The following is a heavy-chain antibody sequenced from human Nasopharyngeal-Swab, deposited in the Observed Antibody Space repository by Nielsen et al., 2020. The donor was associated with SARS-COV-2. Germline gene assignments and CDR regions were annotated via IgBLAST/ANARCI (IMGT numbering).Heavy chain of an antibody. D-gene: IGHD6-6*01. V-gene: IGHV4-39*01. CDR3: ARLPAARLFDY. J-gene: IGHJ4*02. CDR1: GGSISSSSYY. CDR2: IYYSGST. Sequence: SETLSLTCTVSGGSISSSSYYWGWIRQPPGKGLEWIGSIYYSGSTYYNPSLKSRVTISVDTSKNQFSLKLSSVTAAVTAVYYCARLPAARLFDYWGQGTLVTVSS.